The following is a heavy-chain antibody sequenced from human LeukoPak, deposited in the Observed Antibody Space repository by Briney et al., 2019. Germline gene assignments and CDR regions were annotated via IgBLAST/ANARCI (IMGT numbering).Heavy chain of an antibody. Sequence: GGSLRLSCAASGFTFSSYGMHWVRQAPGKGLEWVAVMSYDGSNKYYADSVKGRFTISRDNSKNTLYLQMNSLRAEDTAVYYCAKAGYGSGILYYYGMDVWGQGTTVTVSS. J-gene: IGHJ6*02. V-gene: IGHV3-30*18. CDR2: MSYDGSNK. CDR3: AKAGYGSGILYYYGMDV. D-gene: IGHD3-10*01. CDR1: GFTFSSYG.